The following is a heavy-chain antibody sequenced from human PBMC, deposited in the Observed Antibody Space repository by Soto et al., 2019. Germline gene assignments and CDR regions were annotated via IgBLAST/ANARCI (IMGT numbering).Heavy chain of an antibody. D-gene: IGHD1-26*01. CDR1: GGSFSGYY. CDR2: INHSGST. Sequence: PSETLSLTCAVYGGSFSGYYWSWIRQPPGKGLEWIGEINHSGSTNYNPSLKSRVTISVDTSKNQFSLKLSSVTAADTAVYYCARGGRSSGSYYGYWGQGTLVTVS. J-gene: IGHJ4*02. CDR3: ARGGRSSGSYYGY. V-gene: IGHV4-34*01.